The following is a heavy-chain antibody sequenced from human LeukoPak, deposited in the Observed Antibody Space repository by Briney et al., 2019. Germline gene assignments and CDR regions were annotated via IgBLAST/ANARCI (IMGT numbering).Heavy chain of an antibody. CDR2: IKSKTDGGTT. D-gene: IGHD2-15*01. CDR3: AKQDYCSGGSCYPGYFQH. Sequence: GGSLRLSCAASGFTFSNAWMSWVRQAPGKGLEWVGRIKSKTDGGTTDYAAPVKGRFTISRDDSKNTLYLQMNSLRAEDTAVYYCAKQDYCSGGSCYPGYFQHWGQGTLVTVSS. CDR1: GFTFSNAW. V-gene: IGHV3-15*01. J-gene: IGHJ1*01.